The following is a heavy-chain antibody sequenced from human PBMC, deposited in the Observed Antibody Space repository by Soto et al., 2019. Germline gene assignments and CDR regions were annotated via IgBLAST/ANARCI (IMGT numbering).Heavy chain of an antibody. Sequence: QVQLVQSGAEVKKPGASVKVSCKASGYTLTNFYIHWVRQAPGQGLEWMGRINPNGGSTNYAHNFPGRVTITRDTSTSTVYMDLSSLRSEDTAVYYCARGLGSGDYWGRGTLVTVSS. CDR2: INPNGGST. J-gene: IGHJ4*02. V-gene: IGHV1-46*03. CDR3: ARGLGSGDY. CDR1: GYTLTNFY. D-gene: IGHD6-25*01.